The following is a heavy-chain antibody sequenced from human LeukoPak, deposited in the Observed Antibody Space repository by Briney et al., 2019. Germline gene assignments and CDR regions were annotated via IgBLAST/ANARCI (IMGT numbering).Heavy chain of an antibody. Sequence: SVKVSCKASGGTFSSYAISWVRQAPGQGLEWMGGIIPIFGTANFAQKFQGRVTITADESTSTAYMELSSLRSEDTAVYYCAREGIDSSSWGAFDIWGQGTMVTVSS. J-gene: IGHJ3*02. V-gene: IGHV1-69*13. CDR1: GGTFSSYA. CDR3: AREGIDSSSWGAFDI. CDR2: IIPIFGTA. D-gene: IGHD6-13*01.